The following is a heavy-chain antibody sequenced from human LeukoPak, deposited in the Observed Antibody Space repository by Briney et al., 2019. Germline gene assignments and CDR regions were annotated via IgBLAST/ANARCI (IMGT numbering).Heavy chain of an antibody. CDR1: GNTFTAYY. D-gene: IGHD3-10*01. CDR2: INPNSGGT. J-gene: IGHJ5*02. CDR3: AGGYYYGSGSYGWFDP. V-gene: IGHV1-2*02. Sequence: GASVKVSCKASGNTFTAYYIHWVRQAPGQRLEWMGRINPNSGGTNYAQKFQGRVTMTGDTPISTAYMELSRLTSDDTAVYYCAGGYYYGSGSYGWFDPWGQGTLVTVSS.